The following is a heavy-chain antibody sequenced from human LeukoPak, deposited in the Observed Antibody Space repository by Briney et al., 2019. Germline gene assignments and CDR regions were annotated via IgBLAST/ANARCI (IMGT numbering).Heavy chain of an antibody. CDR1: GFTFSSYA. CDR2: ISYDGSNK. D-gene: IGHD5-18*01. Sequence: PGRSLRLSCAASGFTFSSYAMHWVRQAPGKGLEWVAVISYDGSNKYYADPVKGRFTISRDNSKNTLYLQMSSLRTDDTALYYCARATHEYTYREIDYWGQGTLVTVSS. V-gene: IGHV3-30-3*01. J-gene: IGHJ4*02. CDR3: ARATHEYTYREIDY.